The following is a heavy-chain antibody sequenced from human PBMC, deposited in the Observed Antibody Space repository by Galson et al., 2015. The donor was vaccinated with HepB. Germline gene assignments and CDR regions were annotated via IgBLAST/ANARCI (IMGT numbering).Heavy chain of an antibody. CDR1: GFTFSSYW. CDR3: ANLFARGYYKGYSYGEAFDY. V-gene: IGHV3-74*01. CDR2: INSDGSST. Sequence: SLRLSCAASGFTFSSYWMHWVRQAPGKGLVWVSRINSDGSSTSYADSVKGRFTISRDNAKNTLYLQMNSLRAEDTAVYYCANLFARGYYKGYSYGEAFDYWCQGTLVTVSS. J-gene: IGHJ4*02. D-gene: IGHD5-18*01.